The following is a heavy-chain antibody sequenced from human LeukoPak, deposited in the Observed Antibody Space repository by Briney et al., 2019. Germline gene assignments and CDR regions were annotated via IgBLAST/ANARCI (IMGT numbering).Heavy chain of an antibody. CDR3: ARHPTNRSYSSSLYMDV. V-gene: IGHV4-4*09. CDR1: GGSISSYY. Sequence: SETLSLTYTVSGGSISSYYWSWIRQPPGKGLEWIGYIYTSGSTNYNPSLKSRVTISVDTSKNQFSLKLSSVTDADTPVYYCARHPTNRSYSSSLYMDVWGKGTTVTVSS. D-gene: IGHD6-6*01. CDR2: IYTSGST. J-gene: IGHJ6*03.